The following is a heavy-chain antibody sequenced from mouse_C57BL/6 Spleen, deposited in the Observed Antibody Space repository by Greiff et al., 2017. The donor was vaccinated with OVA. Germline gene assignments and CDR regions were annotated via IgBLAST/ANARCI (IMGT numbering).Heavy chain of an antibody. CDR3: ARNSATLSHYLDH. CDR2: IWTGGGT. CDR1: GFSLTSYA. Sequence: QVQLKESGPGLVAPSQRLSITCTVSGFSLTSYAISWVRQPPGKGLEWLGVIWTGGGTNYNSALKSRLSISKYNSKSPVFLKMNSLHTDDSSRYSCARNSATLSHYLDHWGQGTTRRVPS. J-gene: IGHJ2*01. D-gene: IGHD6-2*01. V-gene: IGHV2-9-1*01.